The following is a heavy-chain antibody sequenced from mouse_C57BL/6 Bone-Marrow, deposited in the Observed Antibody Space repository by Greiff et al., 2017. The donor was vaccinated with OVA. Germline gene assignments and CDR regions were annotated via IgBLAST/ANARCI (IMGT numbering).Heavy chain of an antibody. CDR3: ARGGTTVVARDY. J-gene: IGHJ2*01. CDR2: ISYDGSN. CDR1: GYSITSGYY. Sequence: EVQLQESGPGLVKPSQSLSLTCSVTGYSITSGYYWNWIRQFPGNKLEWMGYISYDGSNNYNPSLKNRISITRDTSKNQFFLKLNSVTTEDTATYYCARGGTTVVARDYWGQGTTLTVSS. D-gene: IGHD1-1*01. V-gene: IGHV3-6*01.